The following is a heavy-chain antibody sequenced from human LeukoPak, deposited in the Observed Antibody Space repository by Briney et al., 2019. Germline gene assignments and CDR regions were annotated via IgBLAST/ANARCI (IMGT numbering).Heavy chain of an antibody. V-gene: IGHV1-46*01. Sequence: ASVKVSCKASGYTFTSYYMHWVRQAPGQGLEWMGLINPSGGSTSYAQKFQGRVTMTRGTSTSTVYMELSSLRSEDTAVYYCARDLLVSGGLVLRLGKNWFDPWGQRTLVTVSS. CDR2: INPSGGST. CDR3: ARDLLVSGGLVLRLGKNWFDP. CDR1: GYTFTSYY. J-gene: IGHJ5*02. D-gene: IGHD6-19*01.